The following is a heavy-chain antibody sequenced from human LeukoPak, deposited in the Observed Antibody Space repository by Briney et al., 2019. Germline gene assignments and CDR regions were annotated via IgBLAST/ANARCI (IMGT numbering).Heavy chain of an antibody. CDR1: GGSISSSSYY. V-gene: IGHV4-39*01. J-gene: IGHJ6*02. D-gene: IGHD5-12*01. Sequence: SETLSLTCTVSGGSISSSSYYWGWIRQPPGKGLEWIGSIYYSGSTYYNPSLKSRVTISVDTSKNQSSLKLSSVTAADTAVYYCARKHVDSDYYYGMDVWGQGTTVTVSS. CDR2: IYYSGST. CDR3: ARKHVDSDYYYGMDV.